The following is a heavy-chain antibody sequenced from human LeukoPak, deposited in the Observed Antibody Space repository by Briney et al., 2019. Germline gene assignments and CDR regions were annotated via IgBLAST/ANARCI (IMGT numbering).Heavy chain of an antibody. Sequence: GGSLRLSCAASGFTFSSYAMSWVRQAPGKGLEWVSAISGSGGSTYYADSVKGRFTISRDNSKNTLYLQMNSLSAEDTAVYYCAKDQRGLEQCLVSFYYYGMDVWGQGTTVTVSS. CDR2: ISGSGGST. D-gene: IGHD6-19*01. J-gene: IGHJ6*02. CDR3: AKDQRGLEQCLVSFYYYGMDV. V-gene: IGHV3-23*01. CDR1: GFTFSSYA.